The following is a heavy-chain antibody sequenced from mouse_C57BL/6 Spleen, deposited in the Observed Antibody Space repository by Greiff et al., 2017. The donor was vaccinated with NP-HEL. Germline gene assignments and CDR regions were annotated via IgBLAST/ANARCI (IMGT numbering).Heavy chain of an antibody. CDR1: GYTFTSYW. CDR3: ARGYYGSSIDY. CDR2: IYPSDSET. Sequence: VQLQQPGAELVRPGSSVKLSCKASGYTFTSYWMDWVKQRPGQGLEWIGNIYPSDSETHYNQKFKDKATLTVDKSSSTAYMQLSSLTSEDSAVYYCARGYYGSSIDYWGQGTTLTVSS. D-gene: IGHD1-1*01. J-gene: IGHJ2*01. V-gene: IGHV1-61*01.